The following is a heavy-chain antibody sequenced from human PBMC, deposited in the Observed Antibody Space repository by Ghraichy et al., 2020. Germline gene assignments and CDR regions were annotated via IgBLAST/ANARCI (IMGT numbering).Heavy chain of an antibody. V-gene: IGHV4-39*01. D-gene: IGHD2-21*01. Sequence: SQTLSLTCTVSGGSISTSRHYWGWIRQPPGKGLGWIGTIYYSGSTYYNPSLKSRVTISVDTAKNQFSLKLSAVTAEDTAVYYCARHAYCGGGGCLLSYYSYGMDVWGQGTTVIVSS. J-gene: IGHJ6*02. CDR1: GGSISTSRHY. CDR3: ARHAYCGGGGCLLSYYSYGMDV. CDR2: IYYSGST.